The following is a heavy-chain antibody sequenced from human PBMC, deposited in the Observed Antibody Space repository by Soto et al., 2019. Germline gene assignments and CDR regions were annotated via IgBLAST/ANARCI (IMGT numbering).Heavy chain of an antibody. Sequence: SETLSLTCTVSGGSISSGDYYWSWIRQPPGKGLEWIGYIYYSGSTYYNPSLKSRVTISVDTSKNQFSLKLRSVTAADTAVYYCARDLWNSMDVWGQGTTVTVSS. CDR1: GGSISSGDYY. CDR2: IYYSGST. J-gene: IGHJ6*02. V-gene: IGHV4-30-4*01. CDR3: ARDLWNSMDV. D-gene: IGHD1-1*01.